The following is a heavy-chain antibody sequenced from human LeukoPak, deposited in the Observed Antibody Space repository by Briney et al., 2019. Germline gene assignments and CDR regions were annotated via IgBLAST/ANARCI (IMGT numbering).Heavy chain of an antibody. Sequence: GGSLRLSCTASGFTFSKYGMNWVRQAPGKGLEWVAYISSSGSTKYYADSVKGRFTISRANAKNSLYLQMNSLGAETTAVYYCAELGITMIGGVWGKGTTVTISS. CDR1: GFTFSKYG. D-gene: IGHD3-10*02. V-gene: IGHV3-48*03. CDR2: ISSSGSTK. J-gene: IGHJ6*04. CDR3: AELGITMIGGV.